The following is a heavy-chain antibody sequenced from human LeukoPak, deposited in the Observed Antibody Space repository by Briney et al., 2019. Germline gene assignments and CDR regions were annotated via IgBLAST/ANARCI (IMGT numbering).Heavy chain of an antibody. CDR2: INPSGGST. J-gene: IGHJ4*02. CDR1: GYTFTSYY. V-gene: IGHV1-46*03. D-gene: IGHD3-22*01. Sequence: ASVKVSCKASGYTFTSYYMHWVRQAPGQGLEWMGIINPSGGSTSYAQKFQGRVTMNRDTSTSTDYMELSSLRSEDTDVYYCARASDSSGYSAPQHYFDYWGQGTLVTVSS. CDR3: ARASDSSGYSAPQHYFDY.